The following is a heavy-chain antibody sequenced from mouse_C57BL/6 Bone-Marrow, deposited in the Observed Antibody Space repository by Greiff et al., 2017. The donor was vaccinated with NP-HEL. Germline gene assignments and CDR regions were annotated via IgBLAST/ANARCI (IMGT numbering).Heavy chain of an antibody. J-gene: IGHJ3*01. CDR2: ISSGGSYT. D-gene: IGHD1-1*01. CDR3: ARRECYYYYGSSYVRGFAY. Sequence: EVQVVESGGDLVKPGGSLKLSCAASGFTFSSYGMSWVRQTPDKRLEWVATISSGGSYTYYPDSVKGRFTISRDNAKNTLYLQMSSLKSEDTAMYYCARRECYYYYGSSYVRGFAYWGQGTLVTVSA. V-gene: IGHV5-6*01. CDR1: GFTFSSYG.